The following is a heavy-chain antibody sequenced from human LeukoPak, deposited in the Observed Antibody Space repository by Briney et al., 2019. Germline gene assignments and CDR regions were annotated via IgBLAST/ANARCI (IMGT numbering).Heavy chain of an antibody. CDR2: IYYSGST. J-gene: IGHJ5*02. D-gene: IGHD2-2*01. CDR1: GGSISSGGYY. CDR3: ASSHIGPAAIDP. Sequence: PSQTLSLTCTVSGGSISSGGYYWSWIRQHPGKGLEWIGYIYYSGSTYYNPSLKSRVTVSVDTSKNQFSLKLSSVTAADTAVYYCASSHIGPAAIDPWGQGTLVTVSS. V-gene: IGHV4-31*03.